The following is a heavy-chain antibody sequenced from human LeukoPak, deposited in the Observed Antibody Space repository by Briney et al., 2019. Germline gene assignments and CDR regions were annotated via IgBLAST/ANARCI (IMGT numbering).Heavy chain of an antibody. D-gene: IGHD5-12*01. Sequence: GGSLRLSCAASGFTFSSYGMHWVRQAPGKGLEWVAVISYDGSNKYYADSVKGRFTISRDNSKNTLYLQLNSLRAEDTAVYYCAKRGNIGYDFDQWGQGTLVTVSS. CDR2: ISYDGSNK. CDR3: AKRGNIGYDFDQ. J-gene: IGHJ4*02. V-gene: IGHV3-30-3*02. CDR1: GFTFSSYG.